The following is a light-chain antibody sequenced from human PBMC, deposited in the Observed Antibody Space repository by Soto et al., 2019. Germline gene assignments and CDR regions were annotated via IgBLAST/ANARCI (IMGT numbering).Light chain of an antibody. Sequence: DIQMTQSPSSMSASVGDRVTITCRASQGIDNRLAWYQQKPEKAPISLIYFASCLQDWVPSRFSGSGSGTDFTLTISSLQPEDFATYYCQQYYSHPLTFGQGTRLEIK. CDR3: QQYYSHPLT. V-gene: IGKV1D-16*01. CDR1: QGIDNR. J-gene: IGKJ5*01. CDR2: FAS.